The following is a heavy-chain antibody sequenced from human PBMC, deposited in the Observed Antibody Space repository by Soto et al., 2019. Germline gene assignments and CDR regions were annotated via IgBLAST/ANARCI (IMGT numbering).Heavy chain of an antibody. CDR1: GFTFSSYA. D-gene: IGHD1-26*01. V-gene: IGHV3-23*01. Sequence: EVQLLESGGGLVQPGGSLRLSCAASGFTFSSYAMSWVRQAPGKGLEWVSAISGSGGSTYYADSVKGRFTISRDNYKNTLYLQMNSLRAEDTAVYYCAKMTISMEQWELAYWGQGTLVTVSS. CDR3: AKMTISMEQWELAY. J-gene: IGHJ4*02. CDR2: ISGSGGST.